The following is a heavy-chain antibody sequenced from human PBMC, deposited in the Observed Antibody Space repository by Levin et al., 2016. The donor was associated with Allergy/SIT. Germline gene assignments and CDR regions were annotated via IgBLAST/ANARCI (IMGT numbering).Heavy chain of an antibody. CDR2: IYYSGST. J-gene: IGHJ6*03. CDR3: ARVHRITDYYYYYMDV. V-gene: IGHV4-59*01. Sequence: GSLRLSCTVSGGSISSYYWSWIRQPPGKGLEWIGYIYYSGSTNYNTSLKSRVTISVDTSKNQFSLKLSSVTAADTAVYHCARVHRITDYYYYYMDVWGKGTTVTVSS. CDR1: GGSISSYY.